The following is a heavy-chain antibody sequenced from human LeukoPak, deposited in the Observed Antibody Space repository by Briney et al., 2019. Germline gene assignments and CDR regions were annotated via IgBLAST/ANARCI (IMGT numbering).Heavy chain of an antibody. J-gene: IGHJ6*03. V-gene: IGHV3-21*01. D-gene: IGHD2-21*01. CDR1: GFTFSSYS. CDR3: ARGAFTYCGGDCYGYMDV. Sequence: GGSLRLSCAASGFTFSSYSMNWVRQAPGKGLEWVSSISSSSSYIYYADPVKGRFTISRDNAKNSLYLQMNSLRAEDTAVYYCARGAFTYCGGDCYGYMDVWGKGTTATVSS. CDR2: ISSSSSYI.